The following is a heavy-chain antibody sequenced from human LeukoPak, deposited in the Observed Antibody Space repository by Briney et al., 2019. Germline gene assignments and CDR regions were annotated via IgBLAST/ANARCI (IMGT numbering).Heavy chain of an antibody. CDR1: GFILRSYP. CDR3: AKGRGFY. Sequence: GGSLTHSCAGSGFILRSYPMHWVRQAPWKGLEWVSVISGSGCSTYYAHSVKGRFTISRDNSNNTLYLQMNSLRAGDTAVYYCAKGRGFYWGQGALVTVSS. V-gene: IGHV3-23*01. CDR2: ISGSGCST. D-gene: IGHD3-10*01. J-gene: IGHJ4*02.